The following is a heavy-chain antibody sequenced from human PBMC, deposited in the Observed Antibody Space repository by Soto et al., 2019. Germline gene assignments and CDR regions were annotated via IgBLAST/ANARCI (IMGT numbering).Heavy chain of an antibody. D-gene: IGHD3-3*01. CDR2: ISYDGSNK. CDR1: GFTFNSYG. J-gene: IGHJ3*02. CDR3: AKGSVLRFLEWLSGGAFDI. V-gene: IGHV3-30*18. Sequence: LRLSCAASGFTFNSYGMHWVRQAPGKGLEWVAVISYDGSNKYYADSVKGRFTISRDNSKNTLYLQMNSLRAEDTAVYYCAKGSVLRFLEWLSGGAFDIWGQGTMVTVSS.